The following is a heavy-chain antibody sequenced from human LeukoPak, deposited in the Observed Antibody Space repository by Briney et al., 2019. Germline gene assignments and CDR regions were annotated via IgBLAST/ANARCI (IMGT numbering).Heavy chain of an antibody. CDR2: INHSGST. D-gene: IGHD3-10*01. CDR1: GGSFSGYY. Sequence: PSETLSLTCAVSGGSFSGYYWSWIRQPPGKGLEWMGEINHSGSTNYNPSLKSRVTISVDTSKKQFSLKLRSVTAADTAVYYCARAVSKYGSGSYRAEGGDYWGQGTLVTVSS. J-gene: IGHJ4*02. CDR3: ARAVSKYGSGSYRAEGGDY. V-gene: IGHV4-34*01.